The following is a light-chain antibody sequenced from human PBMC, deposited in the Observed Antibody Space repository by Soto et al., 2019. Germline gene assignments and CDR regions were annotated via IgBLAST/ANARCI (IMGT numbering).Light chain of an antibody. CDR2: DAS. V-gene: IGKV1-5*01. CDR3: QQYNSYSLT. Sequence: DLQMTQSPSTPSASVGDRVTITCRASQSISSWLAWYQQKPGKAPKLLIYDASSLESGVPSRFSGSGSGTEFTLTISSLQPDDFATYYCQQYNSYSLTVGQGTRLEIK. CDR1: QSISSW. J-gene: IGKJ5*01.